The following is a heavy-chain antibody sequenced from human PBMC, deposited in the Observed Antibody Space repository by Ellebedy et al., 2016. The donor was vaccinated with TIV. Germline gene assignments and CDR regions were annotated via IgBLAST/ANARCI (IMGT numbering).Heavy chain of an antibody. V-gene: IGHV1-8*01. CDR1: GYTFTSYD. CDR3: ARARLVAARQGYFDY. CDR2: MNPNSGNT. D-gene: IGHD6-6*01. J-gene: IGHJ4*02. Sequence: ASVKVSXXASGYTFTSYDINWVRQATGQGLEWMGWMNPNSGNTGYAQKFQGRVTITADESTSTAYMELSSLRSEDTAVYYCARARLVAARQGYFDYWGQGTLVTVSS.